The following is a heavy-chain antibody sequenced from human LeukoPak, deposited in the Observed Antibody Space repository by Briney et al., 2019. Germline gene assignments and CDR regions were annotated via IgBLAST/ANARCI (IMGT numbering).Heavy chain of an antibody. V-gene: IGHV4-61*02. D-gene: IGHD3-3*01. J-gene: IGHJ6*03. Sequence: PSETLSLTCTASGGSISSGSYYWSWIRQPAGKGLEWIGRIYTSGSTNYNPSLKSRVTISVDTSKNQFSLKLSSVTAADTAVYYCARGSFFGVVTSYYYYMDVWGKGTTVTVSS. CDR3: ARGSFFGVVTSYYYYMDV. CDR2: IYTSGST. CDR1: GGSISSGSYY.